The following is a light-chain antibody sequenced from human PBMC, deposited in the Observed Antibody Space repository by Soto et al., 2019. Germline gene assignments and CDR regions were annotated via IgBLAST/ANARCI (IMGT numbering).Light chain of an antibody. Sequence: EIVLTQSPGILSLSPGERATLSCRASQSVSNTYLAWYQQKPGQAPRLLIYGTSSRATDIPDRFSGSGSGTGFTLTISRLEPEDFALYYCQQYATSPVLYTFGQGTQLEIK. CDR3: QQYATSPVLYT. J-gene: IGKJ2*01. CDR1: QSVSNTY. V-gene: IGKV3-20*01. CDR2: GTS.